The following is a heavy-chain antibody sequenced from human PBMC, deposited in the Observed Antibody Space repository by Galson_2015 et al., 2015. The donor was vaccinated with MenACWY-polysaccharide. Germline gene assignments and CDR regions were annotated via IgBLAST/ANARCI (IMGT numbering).Heavy chain of an antibody. V-gene: IGHV3-33*01. Sequence: SLRLSCAASGFTFSNYGMHWVRQAPGKGLEWMAVIWYDESDEYYADSVKGRFTISRDNSMNALYQQMNSLRAEDTAVYYCARADRNDGGRALDIWGQGTTVTVSS. CDR3: ARADRNDGGRALDI. D-gene: IGHD1-1*01. J-gene: IGHJ3*02. CDR1: GFTFSNYG. CDR2: IWYDESDE.